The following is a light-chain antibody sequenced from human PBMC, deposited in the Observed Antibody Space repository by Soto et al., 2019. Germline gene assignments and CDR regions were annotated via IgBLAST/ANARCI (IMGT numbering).Light chain of an antibody. V-gene: IGLV1-44*01. J-gene: IGLJ7*01. CDR3: VAWDDSLNGAV. CDR2: SSN. Sequence: QSVLTQPPSASWTPGQRVTISCSGSSSNIGGNTVNWFQQLPGTAPKLLIYSSNQRPSGVPDRFSGSKSGSSASLAISGLQSEDEADYYCVAWDDSLNGAVFGGGTQLTVL. CDR1: SSNIGGNT.